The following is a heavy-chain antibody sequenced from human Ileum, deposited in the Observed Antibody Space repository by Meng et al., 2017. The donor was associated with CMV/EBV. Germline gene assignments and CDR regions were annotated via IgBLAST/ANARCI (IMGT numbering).Heavy chain of an antibody. CDR2: ISGSGDST. V-gene: IGHV3-23*01. J-gene: IGHJ4*02. D-gene: IGHD6-13*01. CDR1: GVTSSSYA. CDR3: ATHMGAYIAAAGGVH. Sequence: GRSLRLSCVVSGVTSSSYAMSWVRQAPGKGLEWVSGISGSGDSTYYGDSVKGRLTISRDNSKNTMYLQMNSLRDEDTAMYYCATHMGAYIAAAGGVHWGQGTLVTVSS.